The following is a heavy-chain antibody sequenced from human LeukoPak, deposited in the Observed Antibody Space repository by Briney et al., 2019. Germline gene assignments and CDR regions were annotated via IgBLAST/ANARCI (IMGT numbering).Heavy chain of an antibody. CDR3: VRDGSSWGNFDY. D-gene: IGHD7-27*01. Sequence: GGSLRLSCAASGFTFSTYAMDWVRQAPGKGLEWVSYLSSSSSVIYHVDSVKGRFTISRDNAKNSLYLQMNSLRTEDTAVYYCVRDGSSWGNFDYWGQGTLVSVSS. CDR1: GFTFSTYA. V-gene: IGHV3-48*01. CDR2: LSSSSSVI. J-gene: IGHJ4*02.